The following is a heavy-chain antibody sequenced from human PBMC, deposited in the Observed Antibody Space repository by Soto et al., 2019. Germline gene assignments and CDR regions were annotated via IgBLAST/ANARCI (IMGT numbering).Heavy chain of an antibody. CDR1: GFTVSSNS. D-gene: IGHD3-3*01. Sequence: EVQLVESGGGLVQPGGSLRLSCAASGFTVSSNSMSWVRQAPGKGLEWVSVIYSGGSTYYAGSVKGRFTISRDNSKNTLYLQMNSLRAEDTAVYYCARGGAYGFLGRVNWFAPWGQGTLVTVSS. CDR3: ARGGAYGFLGRVNWFAP. CDR2: IYSGGST. V-gene: IGHV3-66*01. J-gene: IGHJ5*02.